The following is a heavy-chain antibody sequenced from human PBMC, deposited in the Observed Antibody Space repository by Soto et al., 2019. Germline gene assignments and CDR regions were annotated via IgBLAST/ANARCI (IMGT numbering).Heavy chain of an antibody. Sequence: GGSLRLSCAASGFTFSSYGMHWVRQAPGKGLEWVAVIWYDGSNKYYADSVKGRFTISRDNSKNTLYLQMNSLRAEDTAVYYCARDSPGARALLQPYYYYGMDVWGQGTTVTVSS. CDR3: ARDSPGARALLQPYYYYGMDV. V-gene: IGHV3-33*01. D-gene: IGHD6-6*01. J-gene: IGHJ6*02. CDR1: GFTFSSYG. CDR2: IWYDGSNK.